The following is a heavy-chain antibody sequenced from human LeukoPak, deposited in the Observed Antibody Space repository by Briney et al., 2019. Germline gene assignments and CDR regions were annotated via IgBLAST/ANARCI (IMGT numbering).Heavy chain of an antibody. CDR3: ARAYSYGPKGYFDY. D-gene: IGHD5-18*01. Sequence: SETLSLTCVVYSGSFSGYYWSWIRQPPGKGLEWIGSIYYSGSTYYNPSLKSRVTISVDTSKNQFSLKLSSVTAADTAVYYCARAYSYGPKGYFDYWGQGTLVTVSS. V-gene: IGHV4-34*01. J-gene: IGHJ4*02. CDR1: SGSFSGYY. CDR2: IYYSGST.